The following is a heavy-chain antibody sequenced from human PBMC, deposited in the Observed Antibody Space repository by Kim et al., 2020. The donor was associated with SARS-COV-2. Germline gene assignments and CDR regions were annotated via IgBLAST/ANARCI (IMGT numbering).Heavy chain of an antibody. CDR3: ARDRSYSSSWYPYYYGMDV. CDR1: GFTFSSYS. CDR2: ISSSSSYI. V-gene: IGHV3-21*01. J-gene: IGHJ6*02. Sequence: GGSLRLSCAASGFTFSSYSMNWVRQAPGKGLEWVSSISSSSSYIYYADSVKGRFTISRDNAKNSLYLQMNSLRAEDTAVYYCARDRSYSSSWYPYYYGMDVWGQGTTVTVSS. D-gene: IGHD6-13*01.